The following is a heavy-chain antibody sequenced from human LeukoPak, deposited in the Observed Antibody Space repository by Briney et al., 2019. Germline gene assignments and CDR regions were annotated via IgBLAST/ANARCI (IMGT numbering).Heavy chain of an antibody. J-gene: IGHJ4*02. CDR2: IYYSGST. D-gene: IGHD6-13*01. CDR3: ARSTYSSSWYLDY. V-gene: IGHV4-39*01. CDR1: GLSISSSSYY. Sequence: SDTLSLTCTVSGLSISSSSYYSGWIRQPPGKGLEWIGRIYYSGSTYYNPSLKSRVTISVDTSRNQFSLKLSSATAADTAVYNCARSTYSSSWYLDYWGQGTLVTVSS.